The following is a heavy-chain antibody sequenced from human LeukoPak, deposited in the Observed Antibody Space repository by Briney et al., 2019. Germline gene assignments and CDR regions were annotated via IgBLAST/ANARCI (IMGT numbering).Heavy chain of an antibody. V-gene: IGHV3-49*03. CDR3: AKKSVVAVVNWFDP. D-gene: IGHD2-15*01. J-gene: IGHJ5*02. CDR1: GVTFGDYA. Sequence: PGGALRLSCTASGVTFGDYAMSWFRQAPGKGREGGGFIRSKAYGGTTEYAASVKGRFTISRDDSKSIAYLQMNSLKTEDTAVYYCAKKSVVAVVNWFDPWGQGTLVTVSS. CDR2: IRSKAYGGTT.